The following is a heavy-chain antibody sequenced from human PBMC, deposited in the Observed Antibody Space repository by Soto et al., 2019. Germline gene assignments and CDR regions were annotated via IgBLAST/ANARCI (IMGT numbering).Heavy chain of an antibody. Sequence: ASVKVSCKASGYTFTVYYMHWVRQAPGRGLEWMGWINPNSGGTNYAQKFQGWVTMTRDTSISTAYMELSRLRSDDTAVYYCARGGGRYCTNGVCPGAFDIWGQGTMVTVSS. CDR2: INPNSGGT. CDR3: ARGGGRYCTNGVCPGAFDI. D-gene: IGHD2-8*01. CDR1: GYTFTVYY. J-gene: IGHJ3*02. V-gene: IGHV1-2*04.